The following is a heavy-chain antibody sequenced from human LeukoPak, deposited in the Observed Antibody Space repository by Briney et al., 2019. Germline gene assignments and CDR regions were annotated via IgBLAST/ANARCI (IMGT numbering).Heavy chain of an antibody. V-gene: IGHV3-7*01. CDR2: IKQDGSEK. CDR1: XXTFSSYW. Sequence: GGSLXXSXXXXXXTFSSYWMSWVRQAPGKGLEWVANIKQDGSEKYYVDSVKGRFTISRDNAKNSLYLQMNSLRAEDTAVYYCARDRGGGWDDYWGQGTLVTVSS. CDR3: ARDRGGGWDDY. J-gene: IGHJ4*02. D-gene: IGHD2-15*01.